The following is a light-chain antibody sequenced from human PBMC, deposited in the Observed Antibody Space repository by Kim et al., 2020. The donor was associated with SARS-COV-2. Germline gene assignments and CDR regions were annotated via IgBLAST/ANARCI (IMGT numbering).Light chain of an antibody. V-gene: IGLV3-19*01. CDR2: GKN. CDR3: NSRDSSGKRV. Sequence: SSELTQDPAVSVALGQTVRITCQGDSLRSYYASWYQQKPGQAPVLVIYGKNNRPSGIPDRFSGSSSGNTASLTITGAQAEDEADYYCNSRDSSGKRVFGGGTQLTVL. CDR1: SLRSYY. J-gene: IGLJ3*02.